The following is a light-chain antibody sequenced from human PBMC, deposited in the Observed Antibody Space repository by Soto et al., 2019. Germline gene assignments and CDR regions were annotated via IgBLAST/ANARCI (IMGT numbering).Light chain of an antibody. V-gene: IGLV2-14*01. CDR3: SSYTSSSLYV. CDR2: DVS. Sequence: QSALTQPASVSGSPGQSITISCTGTSSDVGGYNYVSWYQQHPGKAPKLMIYDVSNRPSGVSNRFSGSKSGNTASLTISGLQAEDEAGYYCSSYTSSSLYVFGTGTKVTV. CDR1: SSDVGGYNY. J-gene: IGLJ1*01.